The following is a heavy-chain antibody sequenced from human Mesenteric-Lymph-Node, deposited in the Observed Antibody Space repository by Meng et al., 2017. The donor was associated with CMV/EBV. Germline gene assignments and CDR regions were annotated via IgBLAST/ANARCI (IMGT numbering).Heavy chain of an antibody. D-gene: IGHD4-17*01. CDR3: ARGRSHGEFDY. J-gene: IGHJ4*02. V-gene: IGHV4-59*12. CDR1: GDSISSYY. CDR2: IFYSGST. Sequence: SETLSLTCSVSGDSISSYYWSWIRQPPGKGLEWIGYIFYSGSTKYNPSLKSRVTISLDTSKNQFSLKLTSVTAADTAVYYCARGRSHGEFDYWGQGTLVTVSS.